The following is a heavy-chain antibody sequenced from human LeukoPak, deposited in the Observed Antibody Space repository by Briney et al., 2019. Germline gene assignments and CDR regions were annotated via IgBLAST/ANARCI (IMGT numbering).Heavy chain of an antibody. CDR2: ISAYNGDT. CDR1: GFTFNRYG. CDR3: ARDPSNTSGRYAYFDY. Sequence: ASVKVSCKASGFTFNRYGISWVRQAPGQGLEWMGWISAYNGDTNYAQKFQGRVTMTTDTSTSTAYMEVRSLISDDTAVYYCARDPSNTSGRYAYFDYWGQGTRVTVSS. V-gene: IGHV1-18*01. D-gene: IGHD6-19*01. J-gene: IGHJ4*02.